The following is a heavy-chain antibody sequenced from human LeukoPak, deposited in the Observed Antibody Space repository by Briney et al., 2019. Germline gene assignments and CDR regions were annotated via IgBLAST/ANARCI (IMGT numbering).Heavy chain of an antibody. V-gene: IGHV3-53*01. D-gene: IGHD2/OR15-2a*01. CDR3: AKDQSRDYFRGADY. Sequence: PGGSLRLSCAASGLSVTNNYMTWVRQAPGKGLEWVSVIYSDESTYYADSVKGRFTISRDNSKNTLYLQLNSLRAEDTAVYYCAKDQSRDYFRGADYWGQGTLVTVSS. CDR2: IYSDEST. J-gene: IGHJ4*02. CDR1: GLSVTNNY.